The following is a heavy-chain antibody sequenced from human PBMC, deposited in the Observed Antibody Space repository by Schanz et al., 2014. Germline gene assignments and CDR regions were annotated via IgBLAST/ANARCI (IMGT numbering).Heavy chain of an antibody. CDR1: GGSISSATYY. D-gene: IGHD1-1*01. J-gene: IGHJ2*01. CDR3: ARDTTWRLDL. Sequence: QVQLQESGPGLVKPSQTLSLTCTVSGGSISSATYYWSWVRQPAGKGLEWIGRIYSRGSSTYNPSLKSRVPTPIDTPNNQFALSRKAVTAADTAVYYCARDTTWRLDLWGRGTLVTVSS. CDR2: IYSRGSS. V-gene: IGHV4-61*02.